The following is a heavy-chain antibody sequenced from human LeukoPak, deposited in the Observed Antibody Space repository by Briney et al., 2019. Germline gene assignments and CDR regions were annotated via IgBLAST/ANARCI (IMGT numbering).Heavy chain of an antibody. CDR3: ARAGSSGSRLYFDY. CDR1: GYSISSGYY. CDR2: IYSSGST. Sequence: PSETLSLTCAVSGYSISSGYYWGWIRQPAGKGLEWIGRIYSSGSTNYNPSLKSRVTMSVDTSKNQFSLKLSSVTAADTAVYYCARAGSSGSRLYFDYWGQGTLVTVSS. D-gene: IGHD1-26*01. J-gene: IGHJ4*02. V-gene: IGHV4-4*07.